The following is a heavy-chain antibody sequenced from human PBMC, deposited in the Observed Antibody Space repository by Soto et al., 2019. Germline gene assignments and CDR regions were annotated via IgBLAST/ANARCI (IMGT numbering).Heavy chain of an antibody. CDR2: INHSGST. CDR3: ARGLGYSYGY. V-gene: IGHV4-34*01. D-gene: IGHD5-18*01. Sequence: QVQLQQWGAGLLKPSETLSLTCAVYGGSFSGYYWSWIRQPPGKGLEWIGEINHSGSTNYNPSLKSRVTISVDTSQNQFSLKLSSVTAADTAVYYCARGLGYSYGYWGQGTLVTVCS. J-gene: IGHJ4*02. CDR1: GGSFSGYY.